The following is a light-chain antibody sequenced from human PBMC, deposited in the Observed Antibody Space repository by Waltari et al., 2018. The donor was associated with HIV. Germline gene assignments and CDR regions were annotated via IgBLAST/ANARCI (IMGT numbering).Light chain of an antibody. CDR3: ATWDDSLKGVI. V-gene: IGLV1-44*01. J-gene: IGLJ2*01. CDR1: SSNIGSNT. Sequence: QSELTQPPSPSGAPGQRVTISCSGSSSNIGSNTVNWYQHLPGATPKLRIYGNDQWPSGVPDRFSGSKSGTSASLAISGLLSEDEGDYYCATWDDSLKGVIFGGGTKLTVL. CDR2: GND.